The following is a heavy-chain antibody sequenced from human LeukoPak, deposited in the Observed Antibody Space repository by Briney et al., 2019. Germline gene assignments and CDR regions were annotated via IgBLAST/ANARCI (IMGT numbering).Heavy chain of an antibody. D-gene: IGHD3-22*01. Sequence: ASVKVSCKASGYTFTSYGISWVRQAPGQGLEWMGWISAYNGNTNYAQKLQGRVTMTTDTSTSAAYMELRSLRSDDTAVYYCARSQAGYYDSSGLNPWGQGTLDTVSS. J-gene: IGHJ5*02. V-gene: IGHV1-18*01. CDR2: ISAYNGNT. CDR3: ARSQAGYYDSSGLNP. CDR1: GYTFTSYG.